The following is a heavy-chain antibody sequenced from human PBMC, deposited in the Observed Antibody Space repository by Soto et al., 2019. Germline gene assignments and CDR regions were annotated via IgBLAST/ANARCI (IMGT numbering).Heavy chain of an antibody. D-gene: IGHD2-8*01. CDR1: GFSVSSFA. CDR3: AKTRGAMIYAISVYGMDV. CDR2: ISGSADST. Sequence: EVRLLESGGGFIHPGGSLRLSCAASGFSVSSFAMNWVRQAPGRGLEWVSIISGSADSTFYADSVKGRFTISRDNSKSTLYLQINSLRAEDTAVYYCAKTRGAMIYAISVYGMDVWGQGTTVTVSS. V-gene: IGHV3-23*01. J-gene: IGHJ6*02.